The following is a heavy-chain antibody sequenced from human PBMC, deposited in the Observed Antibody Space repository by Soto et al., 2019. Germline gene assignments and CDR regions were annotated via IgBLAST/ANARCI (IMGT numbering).Heavy chain of an antibody. Sequence: VGSLRLSCAASGFTFSDYGMHWVRQAPGKGLEWVAGIWYDGRNKYYADSVKGRFTISRDNSKNSVYLQMNSLRAEDTAVYYCANSIAVAPWRLDSWGKGTVVTVSS. CDR2: IWYDGRNK. CDR1: GFTFSDYG. J-gene: IGHJ5*01. V-gene: IGHV3-33*06. CDR3: ANSIAVAPWRLDS. D-gene: IGHD6-19*01.